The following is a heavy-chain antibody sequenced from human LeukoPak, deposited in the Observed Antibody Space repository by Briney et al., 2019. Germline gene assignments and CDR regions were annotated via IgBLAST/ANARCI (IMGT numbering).Heavy chain of an antibody. CDR2: INHSGST. J-gene: IGHJ6*03. CDR3: ARGRITIFGVVIYYYYYMDV. Sequence: SETLSLTCAVYGGSFSGYYWSWIRQPPGKGLEWSGEINHSGSTNYNPSLKSRVTISVDTSKNQFSLKLSSVTAADTAVYYCARGRITIFGVVIYYYYYMDVWGKGITVTVSS. V-gene: IGHV4-34*01. CDR1: GGSFSGYY. D-gene: IGHD3-3*01.